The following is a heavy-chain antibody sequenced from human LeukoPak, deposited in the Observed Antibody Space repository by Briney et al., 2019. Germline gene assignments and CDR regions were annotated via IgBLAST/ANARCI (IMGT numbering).Heavy chain of an antibody. CDR1: GYSFTSYW. Sequence: GESLRISCKGSGYSFTSYWIGWVRQMPGKGLEWMGIIYPGDSDTRYSPSFQGQVTISADKSISTAYLQWSSLKASDTAMYYCARSIVATNYYFDYWGQGTLVTVSS. V-gene: IGHV5-51*01. CDR3: ARSIVATNYYFDY. CDR2: IYPGDSDT. J-gene: IGHJ4*02. D-gene: IGHD5-12*01.